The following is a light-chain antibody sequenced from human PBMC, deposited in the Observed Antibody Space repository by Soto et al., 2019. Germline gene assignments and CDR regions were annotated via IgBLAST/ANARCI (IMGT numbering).Light chain of an antibody. CDR3: LQDYNYPRA. Sequence: AIPMTQSPSSLSVSVGDRVTITCRASQGIRNDLGWYQHKRGKAPKLLIYAASSLQSGVPSRFSGSGSGTDFTLTISSLQPEDFATYYCLQDYNYPRAFGPGTKVDIK. V-gene: IGKV1-6*02. J-gene: IGKJ3*01. CDR1: QGIRND. CDR2: AAS.